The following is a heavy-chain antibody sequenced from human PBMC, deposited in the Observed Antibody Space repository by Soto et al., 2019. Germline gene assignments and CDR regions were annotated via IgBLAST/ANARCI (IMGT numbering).Heavy chain of an antibody. J-gene: IGHJ6*03. CDR1: GGSISSYY. D-gene: IGHD3-9*01. Sequence: PLEILSLTCTVSGGSISSYYWSWIRQPPGKGLEWIGYIYYSGSTNYNPSLKSRVTISVDTSKNQFSLKLSSVTAADTAVYYCARQATYYDILTGHPYYYMDVWGKGTTVTVSS. V-gene: IGHV4-59*01. CDR2: IYYSGST. CDR3: ARQATYYDILTGHPYYYMDV.